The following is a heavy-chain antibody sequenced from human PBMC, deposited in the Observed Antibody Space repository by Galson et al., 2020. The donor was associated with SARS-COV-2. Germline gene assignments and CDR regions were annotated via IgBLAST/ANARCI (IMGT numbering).Heavy chain of an antibody. J-gene: IGHJ6*03. Sequence: SETLSLTCTVSGGSISSYYWSWIRQPPGKGLEWIGYIYYSGRTNYNPSLKSRVTISVDTSKNQFSLKLSSVTAADTAVYYCARVQGSEYSSGCYRYYYYMDVWGKGTTVTVSS. CDR1: GGSISSYY. CDR3: ARVQGSEYSSGCYRYYYYMDV. V-gene: IGHV4-59*01. D-gene: IGHD6-19*01. CDR2: IYYSGRT.